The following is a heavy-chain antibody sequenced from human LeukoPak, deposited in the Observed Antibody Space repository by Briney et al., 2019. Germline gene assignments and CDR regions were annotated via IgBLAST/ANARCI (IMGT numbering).Heavy chain of an antibody. CDR2: ISSDGNDK. V-gene: IGHV3-30*03. CDR3: TTKVIRGNSGDDYDD. CDR1: GVTFSSYG. D-gene: IGHD5-12*01. Sequence: GGSLRLSCAASGVTFSSYGMHWVRQAPGKGLEWVALISSDGNDKLYGDSVKGRFTTSRDDSKSTLYLQMNSLRAEDTAVYYCTTKVIRGNSGDDYDDWGQGTLVTVSS. J-gene: IGHJ4*02.